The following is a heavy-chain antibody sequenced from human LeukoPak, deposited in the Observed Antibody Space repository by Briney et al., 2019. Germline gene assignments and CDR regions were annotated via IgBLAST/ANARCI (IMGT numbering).Heavy chain of an antibody. V-gene: IGHV1-69*01. Sequence: SVKVFCKASGGTFGTYGISWVRQAPGQGLEWMGGIIPIFGTVHYAQKFQGRVTITADESTTTGYMELSSLRSDDTAVYYCARGDYGDYAADWYFDLWGRGALVIVSS. CDR3: ARGDYGDYAADWYFDL. CDR2: IIPIFGTV. D-gene: IGHD4-17*01. CDR1: GGTFGTYG. J-gene: IGHJ2*01.